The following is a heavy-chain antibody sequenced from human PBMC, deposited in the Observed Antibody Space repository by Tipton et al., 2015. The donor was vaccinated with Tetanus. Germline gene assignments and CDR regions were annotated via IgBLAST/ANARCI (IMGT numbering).Heavy chain of an antibody. CDR3: ARRRGMIHPFDI. V-gene: IGHV4-59*02. D-gene: IGHD1-14*01. J-gene: IGHJ3*02. CDR1: GASVTTYY. CDR2: MFYSGGT. Sequence: TLSLTCTVSGASVTTYYWYWMRQTPGKGLDWLGYMFYSGGTTKYNPSLKSRLSMSLHTSQNQFFLKLNSVIAADTAVYYCARRRGMIHPFDIWGQGTVVTVPS.